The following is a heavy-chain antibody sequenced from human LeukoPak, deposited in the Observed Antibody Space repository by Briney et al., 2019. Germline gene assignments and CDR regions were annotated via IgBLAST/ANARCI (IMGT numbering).Heavy chain of an antibody. CDR1: VFTFSNYE. Sequence: PGGSLRLSCAASVFTFSNYEMNWVPQAPGRGLECLSYITSSGGTIYYADSVKGRFTTSRDNAKNSLGLQMNSLRGEDTAVYYCASILGGTRARGFDLWGQGTLVTVSS. V-gene: IGHV3-48*03. CDR2: ITSSGGTI. D-gene: IGHD1-26*01. CDR3: ASILGGTRARGFDL. J-gene: IGHJ4*02.